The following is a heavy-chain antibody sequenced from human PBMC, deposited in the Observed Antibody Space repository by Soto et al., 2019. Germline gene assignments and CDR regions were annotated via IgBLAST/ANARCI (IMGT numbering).Heavy chain of an antibody. CDR2: IIPIFGTA. CDR3: ARDRPEYSSATRWGMDV. J-gene: IGHJ6*02. D-gene: IGHD6-6*01. Sequence: QVQLVQSGAEVKKPGSSVKVSCKASGGTFSSYAISWVRQAPGQGLEWMGGIIPIFGTANYAQKFQGRVTITAHESTSTAYMELSSLRSEDTAVYYCARDRPEYSSATRWGMDVWGQGTTVTVSS. V-gene: IGHV1-69*12. CDR1: GGTFSSYA.